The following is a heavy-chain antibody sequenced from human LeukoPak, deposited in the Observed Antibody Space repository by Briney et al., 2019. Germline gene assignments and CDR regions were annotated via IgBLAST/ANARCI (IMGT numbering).Heavy chain of an antibody. CDR2: ISSSSRNI. D-gene: IGHD1-1*01. V-gene: IGHV3-21*04. J-gene: IGHJ4*02. Sequence: PGGSLRLSCAASGFTFSTYSMNWVRQAPGKGLEWVSSISSSSRNIYYADSVTGRFNISRDNSKNTLYLQMNSLRAEDTAVYYCAKDIRTPWIDYFDYWGQGTLVTVSS. CDR1: GFTFSTYS. CDR3: AKDIRTPWIDYFDY.